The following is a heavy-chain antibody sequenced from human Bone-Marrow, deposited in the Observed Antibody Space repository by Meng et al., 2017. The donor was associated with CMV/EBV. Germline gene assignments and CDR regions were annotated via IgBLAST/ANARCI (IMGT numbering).Heavy chain of an antibody. CDR2: INTDGSST. D-gene: IGHD2-2*01. J-gene: IGHJ3*01. Sequence: LSLTCAASGFTFSGYWMYWVRQAPGKGLVWVSHINTDGSSTVYAGSVKGRFTISRDNAKNTLYLQMNSLRAEHTAVYYCASAIVVVPAGSWGQGTMVTVSS. CDR3: ASAIVVVPAGS. CDR1: GFTFSGYW. V-gene: IGHV3-74*01.